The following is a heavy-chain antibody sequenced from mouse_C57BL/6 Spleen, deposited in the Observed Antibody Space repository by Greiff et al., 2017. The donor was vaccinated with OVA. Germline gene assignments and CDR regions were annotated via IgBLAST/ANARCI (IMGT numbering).Heavy chain of an antibody. CDR1: GYSFTSYG. Sequence: VQLQQSGAELARPGASVKLSCKASGYSFTSYGISWVKQRTGQGLEWIGEIYPRSGTTYYNEKFKGKATLTADKSSSTAYMELRSLTSEDSAVYFGARLGYDYDAWFAYWGQGTLVTVSA. CDR2: IYPRSGTT. CDR3: ARLGYDYDAWFAY. D-gene: IGHD2-4*01. J-gene: IGHJ3*01. V-gene: IGHV1-81*01.